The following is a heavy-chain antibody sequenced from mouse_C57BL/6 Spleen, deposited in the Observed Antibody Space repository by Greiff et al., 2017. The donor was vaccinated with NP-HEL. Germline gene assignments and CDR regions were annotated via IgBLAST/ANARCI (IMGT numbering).Heavy chain of an antibody. CDR2: IRLKSDNYAT. CDR3: TLYGSSYWYFDV. J-gene: IGHJ1*03. Sequence: DVKLVESGGGLVQPGGSMKLSCVASGFTFSNYWMNWVRQSPEKGLEWVAQIRLKSDNYATHYAESVKGRFTISRDDSKSSVYLQMNNLRAEDTGIYYCTLYGSSYWYFDVWGTGTTVTVSS. CDR1: GFTFSNYW. D-gene: IGHD1-1*01. V-gene: IGHV6-3*01.